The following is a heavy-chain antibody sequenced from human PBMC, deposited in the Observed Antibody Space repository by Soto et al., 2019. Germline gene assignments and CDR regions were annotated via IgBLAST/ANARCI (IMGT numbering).Heavy chain of an antibody. V-gene: IGHV1-18*01. J-gene: IGHJ6*02. CDR1: GYTFTSYG. D-gene: IGHD3-16*02. CDR2: ISAYNGNT. Sequence: QVQLVQSGAEVKKPGASVKVSCKASGYTFTSYGISWVRQAPGQGLEWMGWISAYNGNTNYAQKLQGRVTMTTDTSTSTAYMELRSLRSDDTAVYYCARLLIELSSLYYYGMDVWGQGTTVTVSS. CDR3: ARLLIELSSLYYYGMDV.